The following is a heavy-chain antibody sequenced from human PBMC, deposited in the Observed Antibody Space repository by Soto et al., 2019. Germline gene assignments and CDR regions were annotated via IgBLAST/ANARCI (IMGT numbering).Heavy chain of an antibody. CDR1: GGSLGSGGYY. CDR3: ARRTGSSTYYYDY. Sequence: PSETLSLTCTVSGGSLGSGGYYWGWIRQPPGRGLEWIGIIDYSGTTYYNPSLKSRLTMSVDTSKNHFSLNLSSVTAADTAVYYCARRTGSSTYYYDYWGQGALVTVSS. V-gene: IGHV4-39*02. D-gene: IGHD6-6*01. CDR2: IDYSGTT. J-gene: IGHJ4*02.